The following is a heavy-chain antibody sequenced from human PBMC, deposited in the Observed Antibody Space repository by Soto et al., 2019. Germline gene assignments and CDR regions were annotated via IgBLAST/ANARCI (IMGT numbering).Heavy chain of an antibody. CDR3: AKGRYYYDSSGYYEVYYGMDV. V-gene: IGHV3-30*18. CDR2: ISYDGSNK. CDR1: GFTFSSYG. J-gene: IGHJ6*02. D-gene: IGHD3-22*01. Sequence: GGSLRLSCAASGFTFSSYGMHWVRQAPGKGLEWVAVISYDGSNKYYADSVKGRFTISRDNSKNTLYLQMNSLRAEDTAVYYCAKGRYYYDSSGYYEVYYGMDVWGQGTTVTVSS.